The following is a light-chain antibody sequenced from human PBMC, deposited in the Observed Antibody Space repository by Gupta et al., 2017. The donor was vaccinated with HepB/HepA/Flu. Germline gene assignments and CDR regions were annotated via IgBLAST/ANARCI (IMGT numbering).Light chain of an antibody. CDR3: QQSYSIPCS. Sequence: IQMTQSPSSLSASVGDRVTITCRASQSISSYLNWYQQKPGKAPKLLIYAASSLQSGVPSRFSGSGSGTDFTLTISSLQPEDFATYYCQQSYSIPCSFGQGTKLEIK. CDR2: AAS. CDR1: QSISSY. J-gene: IGKJ2*04. V-gene: IGKV1-39*01.